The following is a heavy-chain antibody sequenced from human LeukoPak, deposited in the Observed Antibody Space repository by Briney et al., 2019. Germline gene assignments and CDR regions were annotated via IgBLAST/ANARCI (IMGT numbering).Heavy chain of an antibody. CDR2: ISGTDYNT. Sequence: GGSLRLSCAASGFSSGGYAMGWVRQVPGKGLEWVSTISGTDYNTYYADSVKGRFTISRDSSRNTLSLLMISLRAEDTAVYYCVARPPVIVAGPFDYWGQGTLVTVSS. V-gene: IGHV3-23*01. J-gene: IGHJ4*02. D-gene: IGHD5-12*01. CDR3: VARPPVIVAGPFDY. CDR1: GFSSGGYA.